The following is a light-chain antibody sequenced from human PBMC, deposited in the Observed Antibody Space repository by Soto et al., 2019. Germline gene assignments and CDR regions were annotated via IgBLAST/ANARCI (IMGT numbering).Light chain of an antibody. CDR2: ETN. Sequence: QSVLTQPPSVSEAPGQRVTISCTGSSSNIGAGYEAHWYQHVPGTAPKLLIYETNNRPSGVPDRFSGSKSGTSASLAITGLQAEDEAEYYCQSYDSSLSGYVFGTGTKLTVL. V-gene: IGLV1-40*01. J-gene: IGLJ1*01. CDR3: QSYDSSLSGYV. CDR1: SSNIGAGYE.